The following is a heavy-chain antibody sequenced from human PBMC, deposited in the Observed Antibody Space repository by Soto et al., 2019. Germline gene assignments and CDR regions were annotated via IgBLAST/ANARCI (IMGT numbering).Heavy chain of an antibody. D-gene: IGHD6-19*01. V-gene: IGHV4-34*01. CDR2: INHSGIT. CDR1: GGSFSGYY. Sequence: SETLSHTCAVYGGSFSGYYWSWIRQPPGKGLEWLGEINHSGITDYNPSLKSRITISIDTSKKQFSLKLNSVTAADTAVYYCAIGPRMWLAGGGYWGQGTQVTVSS. CDR3: AIGPRMWLAGGGY. J-gene: IGHJ4*02.